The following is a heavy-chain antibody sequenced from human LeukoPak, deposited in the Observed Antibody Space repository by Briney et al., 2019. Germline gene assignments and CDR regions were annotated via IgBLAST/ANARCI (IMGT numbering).Heavy chain of an antibody. D-gene: IGHD3-10*01. Sequence: SVKVSCKGSGGTFSSYAISWVRQAPGQGLEWMGRIIPILGIANYAQKFQGRVTITADTSTSTAYMELSRLRSEDTAVYCCAQRGITRVRGVIIPNAIDIWGQGTMVTASS. V-gene: IGHV1-69*04. CDR3: AQRGITRVRGVIIPNAIDI. CDR2: IIPILGIA. J-gene: IGHJ3*02. CDR1: GGTFSSYA.